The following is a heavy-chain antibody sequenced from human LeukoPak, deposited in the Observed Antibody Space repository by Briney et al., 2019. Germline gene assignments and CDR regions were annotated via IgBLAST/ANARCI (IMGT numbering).Heavy chain of an antibody. CDR2: ISNNGGRT. D-gene: IGHD5-12*01. CDR1: GFTFSTYA. CDR3: AKDRGPVAFEN. V-gene: IGHV3-23*01. J-gene: IGHJ3*02. Sequence: GGSLRLSCAASGFTFSTYAMNWVRQAPGKGLEGVSTISNNGGRTYYADSVKGRFTNSRDNSKHMVFLQMNSLRAEDTAIYYCAKDRGPVAFENWGQGTMVTVSS.